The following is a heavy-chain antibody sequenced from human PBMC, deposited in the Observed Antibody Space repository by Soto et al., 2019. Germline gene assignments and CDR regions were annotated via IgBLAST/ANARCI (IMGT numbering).Heavy chain of an antibody. J-gene: IGHJ4*02. V-gene: IGHV4-30-4*01. D-gene: IGHD5-12*01. Sequence: PSATLSLTCTVSGGSISSGDYYWSWIRQPPGKGLEWIGYIYYSGSTYYNPSLKSRVTISVDTSKNQFSLKLSSVTAADTAVYYCAGRGYSGYDYVDYWGQGTLVTVSS. CDR3: AGRGYSGYDYVDY. CDR2: IYYSGST. CDR1: GGSISSGDYY.